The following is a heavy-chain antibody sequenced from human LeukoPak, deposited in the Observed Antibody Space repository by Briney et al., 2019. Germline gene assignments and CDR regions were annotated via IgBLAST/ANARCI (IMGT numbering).Heavy chain of an antibody. Sequence: ASVKVSCKASGYTFTGYYMHWVRQAPGQGLEWMGWINPNSGGTNYAQKFQGRVTMTRDTSISTAYMELSRLRSDDTAVYYCARVNRHCITIFRPLDYWGQGTLVTVSS. CDR2: INPNSGGT. CDR3: ARVNRHCITIFRPLDY. D-gene: IGHD3-9*01. J-gene: IGHJ4*02. V-gene: IGHV1-2*02. CDR1: GYTFTGYY.